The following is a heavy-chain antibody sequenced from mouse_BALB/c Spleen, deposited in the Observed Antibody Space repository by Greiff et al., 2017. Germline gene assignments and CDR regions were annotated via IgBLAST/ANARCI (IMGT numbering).Heavy chain of an antibody. CDR2: IWAGGST. CDR3: ASSYDYDVGYAMDY. D-gene: IGHD2-4*01. CDR1: GFSLTSYG. Sequence: QVQLKESGPGLVAPSQSLSITCTVSGFSLTSYGVHWVRQPPGKGLEWLGVIWAGGSTNYNSALMSRLSISKDNSKSQVFLKMNSLQTDDTAMYYSASSYDYDVGYAMDYWGQGTSVTVSS. J-gene: IGHJ4*01. V-gene: IGHV2-9*02.